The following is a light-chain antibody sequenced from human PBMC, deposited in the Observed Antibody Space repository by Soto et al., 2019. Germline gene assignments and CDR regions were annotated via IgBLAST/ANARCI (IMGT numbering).Light chain of an antibody. CDR1: QAIRND. V-gene: IGKV1-6*01. CDR2: GIS. J-gene: IGKJ2*03. Sequence: IQMTQSPSSLSPSVGDTVTFTCRASQAIRNDLGWFQQRPGKPPKLLIYGISILQTGVRPRFSGSGSGTDFTRAISGLQPEDFAPYYCLHDALFPYSFGQGTGLEI. CDR3: LHDALFPYS.